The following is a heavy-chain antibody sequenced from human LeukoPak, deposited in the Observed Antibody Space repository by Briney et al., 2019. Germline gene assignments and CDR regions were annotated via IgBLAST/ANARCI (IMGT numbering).Heavy chain of an antibody. J-gene: IGHJ4*02. Sequence: PGGSLRLSCAASGFTFSSHSMNWVRQAPGKGLEWVSSISYGNSYIYYADSVKGRFTIARDDAKNSLFLQMNSLRAEDAAVYFCARDAGYSIAVADHWGQGTLVTVSA. CDR2: ISYGNSYI. CDR3: ARDAGYSIAVADH. D-gene: IGHD6-19*01. CDR1: GFTFSSHS. V-gene: IGHV3-21*01.